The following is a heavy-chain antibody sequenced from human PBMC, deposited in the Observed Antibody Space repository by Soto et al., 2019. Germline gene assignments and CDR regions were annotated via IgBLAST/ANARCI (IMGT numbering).Heavy chain of an antibody. CDR2: IYSSGGT. D-gene: IGHD3-10*01. CDR1: GGSIGGSNYF. CDR3: TGRRFGVRGVTTMDV. V-gene: IGHV4-39*01. J-gene: IGHJ6*02. Sequence: PSETLSLTCTVSGGSIGGSNYFWGWIRQSPGTGLEWLGTIYSSGGTYYNPSLKSRITMSLHTSKNQFSPNLGSVTAADPAVYYCTGRRFGVRGVTTMDVWGPGTTGTV.